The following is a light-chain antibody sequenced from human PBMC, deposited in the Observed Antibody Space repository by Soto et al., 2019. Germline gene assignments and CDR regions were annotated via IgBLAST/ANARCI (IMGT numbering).Light chain of an antibody. J-gene: IGLJ2*01. CDR2: GNS. CDR3: QSYDSSLSAVV. V-gene: IGLV1-40*01. Sequence: QPVLTQPPSVSGAPGQRVTISCTGSSSNIGAGYDVHWYKQLPGTAPKLLIYGNSNRPSGVPDRFSGSASGTSASLAITGLQAEDEADYYCQSYDSSLSAVVIGGGTKLTVL. CDR1: SSNIGAGYD.